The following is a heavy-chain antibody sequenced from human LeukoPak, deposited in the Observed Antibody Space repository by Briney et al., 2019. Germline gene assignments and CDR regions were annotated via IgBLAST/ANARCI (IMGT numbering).Heavy chain of an antibody. CDR2: VYDNGNT. D-gene: IGHD2-21*02. CDR1: GGSITGHY. CDR3: ARVFRGVVTSNWFDP. J-gene: IGHJ5*02. V-gene: IGHV4-59*11. Sequence: SETLSLTCTVSGGSITGHYWTWISQSPGKGLEWIGFVYDNGNTNYNSSLQSRVTMSVDTSTNQLSLKMTSVTAADTAIYYCARVFRGVVTSNWFDPWGQGTLVTVSS.